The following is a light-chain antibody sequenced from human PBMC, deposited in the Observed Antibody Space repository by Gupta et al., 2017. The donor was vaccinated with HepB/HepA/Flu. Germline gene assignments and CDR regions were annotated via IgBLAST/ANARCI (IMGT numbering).Light chain of an antibody. Sequence: DIVMTQTPLSLSVTPGQPASISCKSSQSLLHSSGETYLYWFLQKPGQPPQLLIHEVSKRFSGVPERCSGSGSGTDVTLKINRVETEDVGVYYCMQSVQPPLTFGGGTKVEIK. CDR3: MQSVQPPLT. CDR1: QSLLHSSGETY. J-gene: IGKJ4*01. CDR2: EVS. V-gene: IGKV2D-29*01.